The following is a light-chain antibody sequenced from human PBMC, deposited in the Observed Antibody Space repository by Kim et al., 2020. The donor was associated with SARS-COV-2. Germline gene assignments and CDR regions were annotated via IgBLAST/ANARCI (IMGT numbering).Light chain of an antibody. Sequence: SVCPGERATRYGRASQSISNNLAWYQQKPGKAPRLLIYAASTRATGIPARFSGSGSGTEFTLTISSLQSGDFGGYFCQQYNDWRTFGQGTKVDIK. CDR1: QSISNN. CDR2: AAS. J-gene: IGKJ1*01. V-gene: IGKV3-15*01. CDR3: QQYNDWRT.